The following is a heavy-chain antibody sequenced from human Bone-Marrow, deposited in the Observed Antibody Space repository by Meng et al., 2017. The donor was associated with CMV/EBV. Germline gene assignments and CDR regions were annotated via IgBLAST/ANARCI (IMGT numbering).Heavy chain of an antibody. J-gene: IGHJ6*02. Sequence: SVKVSCKASGGTFSSYAISWVRQAPGQGLEWMGGIIPILGIANYAQKFQGRVTITADKSTSTAYMELSSLRSEDTAVYYCARETTIFGVVNLDVWGQGTTVTGSS. CDR3: ARETTIFGVVNLDV. D-gene: IGHD3-3*01. V-gene: IGHV1-69*10. CDR1: GGTFSSYA. CDR2: IIPILGIA.